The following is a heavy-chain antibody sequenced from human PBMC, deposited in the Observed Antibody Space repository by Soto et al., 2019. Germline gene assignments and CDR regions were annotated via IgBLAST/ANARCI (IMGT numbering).Heavy chain of an antibody. CDR2: IYYSGST. D-gene: IGHD5-12*01. Sequence: QVQLQESGPGLVKPSETLSLTCTVSGGSISSYYWSWIRQPPGKGLEWIGYIYYSGSTNYNPSLKSRVTISVDTSKNQFSLKLSSVTAADTAVYYCARAYEGLVEYWGQGTLVTVSS. CDR1: GGSISSYY. V-gene: IGHV4-59*01. CDR3: ARAYEGLVEY. J-gene: IGHJ4*02.